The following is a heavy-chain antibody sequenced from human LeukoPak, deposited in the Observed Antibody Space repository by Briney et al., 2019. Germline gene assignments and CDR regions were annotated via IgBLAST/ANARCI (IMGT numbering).Heavy chain of an antibody. D-gene: IGHD4-17*01. V-gene: IGHV4-59*12. CDR2: VYYSGST. Sequence: PSETLSLTCTVSDDSISDYYRGWIRQPPGKGLEWIGYVYYSGSTNYNPSLESRVTISVDTSKNQFSLKLSSVTAADTAVYYCARVRGDYGDYLIDYWGQGTLVTVSS. CDR3: ARVRGDYGDYLIDY. J-gene: IGHJ4*02. CDR1: DDSISDYY.